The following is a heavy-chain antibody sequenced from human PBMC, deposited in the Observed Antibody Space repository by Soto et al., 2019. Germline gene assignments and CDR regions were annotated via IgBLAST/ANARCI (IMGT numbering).Heavy chain of an antibody. CDR2: ISYDGSNK. J-gene: IGHJ5*02. CDR1: GFTFSSYA. V-gene: IGHV3-30-3*01. Sequence: QVQLVASGGGVVQPGRSLRLSCAASGFTFSSYAMHWVRQAPGKGLEWVAVISYDGSNKYYADSVKGRFTISRDNSKNTLYLPMNSLRAEDMAVYFCARGIAARPVWFGLWGQGNLVTVAS. D-gene: IGHD6-6*01. CDR3: ARGIAARPVWFGL.